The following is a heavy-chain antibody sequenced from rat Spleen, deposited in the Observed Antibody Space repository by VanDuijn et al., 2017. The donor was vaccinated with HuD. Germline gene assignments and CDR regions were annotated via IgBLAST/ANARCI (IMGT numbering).Heavy chain of an antibody. CDR2: MWSGGNT. Sequence: QVQLKESGPGLVQPSQTLSLTCTVSGFSLNSYHVNWVRQPPGKGLEWMGVMWSGGNTVYNSGLKSRLSISRDTSKSQVFLKMNSLQTEDTAIYYCTRGDSGGVMDAWGQGASVTVSS. J-gene: IGHJ4*01. D-gene: IGHD1-1*01. CDR1: GFSLNSYH. V-gene: IGHV2-43*01. CDR3: TRGDSGGVMDA.